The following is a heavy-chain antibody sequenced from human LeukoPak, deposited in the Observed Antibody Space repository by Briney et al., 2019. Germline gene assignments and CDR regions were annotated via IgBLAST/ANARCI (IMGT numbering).Heavy chain of an antibody. CDR2: MNPNSGNT. Sequence: ASVKVSCKASGYTFTSYDINWVRQATGQGLEWMGWMNPNSGNTGYAQKFQGRVTMTSNTTISTAYMELSSLRSEDTAVYYCARDVGYCTNGVCRGSLDPWGQGTLVTVSS. CDR3: ARDVGYCTNGVCRGSLDP. J-gene: IGHJ5*02. CDR1: GYTFTSYD. V-gene: IGHV1-8*01. D-gene: IGHD2-8*01.